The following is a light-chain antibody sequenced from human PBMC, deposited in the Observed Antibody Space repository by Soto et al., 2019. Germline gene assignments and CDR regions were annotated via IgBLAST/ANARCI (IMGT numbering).Light chain of an antibody. J-gene: IGKJ1*01. Sequence: EIVMTQSPATMSVSPGERATLSCRASQSVGSNLAWYQQKPGQAPWLLIYGASTRATGIPARFSGSGSGTEFTLTISRLQSEEFALYFCQQYNNWPPDRTFGQGTKVEIK. V-gene: IGKV3-15*01. CDR3: QQYNNWPPDRT. CDR1: QSVGSN. CDR2: GAS.